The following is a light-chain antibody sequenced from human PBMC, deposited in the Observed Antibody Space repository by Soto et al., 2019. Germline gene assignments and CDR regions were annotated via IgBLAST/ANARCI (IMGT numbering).Light chain of an antibody. V-gene: IGLV2-8*01. CDR1: SSDVGAYNY. CDR3: SSYAGTFVV. Sequence: QSALTQPTSASGSPGQSVTISCTGTSSDVGAYNYVSWYQQHPGKAPKLMIYEVSERPSGVPDRFSGSKSGNTASLTVSGLQAEDEADYYCSSYAGTFVVFGGGTKLTVL. J-gene: IGLJ2*01. CDR2: EVS.